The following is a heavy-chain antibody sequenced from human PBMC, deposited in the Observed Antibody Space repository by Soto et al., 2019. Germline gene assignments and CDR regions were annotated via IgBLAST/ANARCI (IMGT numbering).Heavy chain of an antibody. CDR3: AHRRVAVEAFDI. D-gene: IGHD6-19*01. Sequence: QITLKESGPTLVKPTQTLTLTCTFSGFSLSTSGVGVGWIRQPPGKALEWLALIYWDDDKRYSPSLKSRLTITKDTSKNQMVLTMTTMDPVDTATYYCAHRRVAVEAFDIWGQGTMVTVSS. CDR1: GFSLSTSGVG. V-gene: IGHV2-5*02. CDR2: IYWDDDK. J-gene: IGHJ3*02.